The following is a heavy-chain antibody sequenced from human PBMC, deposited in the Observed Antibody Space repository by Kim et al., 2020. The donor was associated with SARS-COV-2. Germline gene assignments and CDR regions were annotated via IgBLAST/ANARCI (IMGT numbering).Heavy chain of an antibody. Sequence: SETLSLTCTVSGGSISSYYWSWIRQPPGKGLEWIGYIYYSGSTNYNPSLKSRVTISVDTSKNQFSLKLSSVTAADTAVYYCARDSRSPPYYYGSGSYSMDVWGQGTTVTVSS. D-gene: IGHD3-10*01. V-gene: IGHV4-59*13. CDR2: IYYSGST. CDR3: ARDSRSPPYYYGSGSYSMDV. J-gene: IGHJ6*02. CDR1: GGSISSYY.